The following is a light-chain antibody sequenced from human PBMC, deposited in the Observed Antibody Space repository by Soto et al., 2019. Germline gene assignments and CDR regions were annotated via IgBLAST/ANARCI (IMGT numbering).Light chain of an antibody. CDR3: MQSLQFPLT. Sequence: DIVMTQTPLSLSVTPGQPASISCKSSQSLLYSSGKTYLYWYLQKPGQPPQLLIYEVSNRFSGGXAXXGGRGSGTEVTLRISRVEAEDVGDYYCMQSLQFPLTFGGGTKVEIK. V-gene: IGKV2D-29*01. CDR1: QSLLYSSGKTY. J-gene: IGKJ4*01. CDR2: EVS.